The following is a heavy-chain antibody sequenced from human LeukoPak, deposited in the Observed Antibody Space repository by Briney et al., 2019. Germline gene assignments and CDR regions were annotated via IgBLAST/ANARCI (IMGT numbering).Heavy chain of an antibody. CDR2: INPNSGGT. J-gene: IGHJ3*02. D-gene: IGHD3-16*01. CDR1: GYTFTGYY. CDR3: ARVGDWEDAFDI. Sequence: ASVKVSCEASGYTFTGYYMHWVRQAPGQGLEWMGWINPNSGGTNYAQKFQGRVTMTRDTSISTAYMELSRLRSDDTAVYYCARVGDWEDAFDIWGQGTMVTVSS. V-gene: IGHV1-2*02.